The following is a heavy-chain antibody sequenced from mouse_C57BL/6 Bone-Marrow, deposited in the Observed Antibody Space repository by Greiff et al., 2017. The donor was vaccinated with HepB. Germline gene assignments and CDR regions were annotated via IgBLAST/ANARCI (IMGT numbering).Heavy chain of an antibody. CDR1: GYTFTNYW. J-gene: IGHJ4*01. Sequence: VKLVESGAELVRPGTSVKMSCKASGYTFTNYWIGWAKQRPGHGLEWIGDIYPGGGYTNYNEKFKGKATLTADKSSSTAYMQFSSLTSEDSAIYYCARLRWSRAMDYWGQGTSVTVSS. CDR3: ARLRWSRAMDY. V-gene: IGHV1-63*01. D-gene: IGHD2-2*01. CDR2: IYPGGGYT.